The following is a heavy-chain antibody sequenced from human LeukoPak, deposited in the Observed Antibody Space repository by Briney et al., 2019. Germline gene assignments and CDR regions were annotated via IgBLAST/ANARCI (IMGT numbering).Heavy chain of an antibody. V-gene: IGHV4-38-2*01. D-gene: IGHD5-12*01. J-gene: IGHJ4*02. CDR1: GYSISSGYY. Sequence: SETLSLTCAVSGYSISSGYYWGWIRQPPGKGLEWIGSIYHSGSTYYNPSLKSRATISLDTSKNQFSLRLSSVTAADTAVYYCARVRANSGYGHFDYWGQGTLVTVSS. CDR2: IYHSGST. CDR3: ARVRANSGYGHFDY.